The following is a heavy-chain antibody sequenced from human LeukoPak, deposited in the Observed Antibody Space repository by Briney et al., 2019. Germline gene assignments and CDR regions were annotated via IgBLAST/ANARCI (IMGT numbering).Heavy chain of an antibody. CDR2: ISGSGGST. D-gene: IGHD3-3*01. V-gene: IGHV3-23*01. CDR1: GFTFSSYA. J-gene: IGHJ4*02. CDR3: AKDRYYDFWSGYYPYY. Sequence: GGSLRLSCAASGFTFSSYAMSWVRQAPGKGLEWVSAISGSGGSTYYADSVKGRFTISRDNSKNTLYLQMNSLRAEDTAVYYCAKDRYYDFWSGYYPYYWGQGTLVTVSS.